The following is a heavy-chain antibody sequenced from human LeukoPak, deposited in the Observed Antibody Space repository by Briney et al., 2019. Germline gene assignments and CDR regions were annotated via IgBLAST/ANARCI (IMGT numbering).Heavy chain of an antibody. V-gene: IGHV3-21*01. D-gene: IGHD3-22*01. CDR1: GFTFSSYS. CDR2: ISSSSSYI. J-gene: IGHJ3*02. CDR3: ARDLHYYDSSGYYSPDAFDI. Sequence: GGSLRLSCAASGFTFSSYSMNWVRQAPGKGLGWVSSISSSSSYIYYADSVKGRFTISRDNAKNSLYLQMNSLRAEDTAVYYCARDLHYYDSSGYYSPDAFDIWGQGTMVTVSS.